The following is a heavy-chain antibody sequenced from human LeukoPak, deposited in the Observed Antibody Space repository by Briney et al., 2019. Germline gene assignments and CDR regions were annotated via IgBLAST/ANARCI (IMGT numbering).Heavy chain of an antibody. CDR2: ISGSGGST. Sequence: GRSLRLSCAASGFTFSSYAMNWVRQAPGKGLEWVSAISGSGGSTYYADSVKGRFTISRDNSKNTLYLQMNSLRAEDTAVYYCAKDNAELRYFDWLFHNDAFDIWGQGTMVTVSS. J-gene: IGHJ3*02. D-gene: IGHD3-9*01. CDR3: AKDNAELRYFDWLFHNDAFDI. CDR1: GFTFSSYA. V-gene: IGHV3-23*01.